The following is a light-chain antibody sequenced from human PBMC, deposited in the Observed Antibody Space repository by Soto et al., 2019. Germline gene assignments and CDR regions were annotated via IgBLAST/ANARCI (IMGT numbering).Light chain of an antibody. CDR1: QSVGNNY. J-gene: IGKJ1*01. V-gene: IGKV3-20*01. Sequence: ELVLTQSPRTLSLSPGESATLSCSASQSVGNNYFAWYQQKPGQAPRLLIYGASSRATDIPDRFSGSGSGTDFTLTISRLEPEDFAVYYCQQYGRSLWTFGQGTKV. CDR3: QQYGRSLWT. CDR2: GAS.